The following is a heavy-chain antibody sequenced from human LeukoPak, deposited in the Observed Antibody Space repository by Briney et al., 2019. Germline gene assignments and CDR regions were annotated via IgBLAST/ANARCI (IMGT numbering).Heavy chain of an antibody. V-gene: IGHV3-30-3*01. Sequence: GGSLRLSCAASGFTFSSYAMHWVRQAPGKGLEWVAVISYDGSNKYYADSVKGRFTISRDNSKNTLYLQMNSLRAEDTAVYYCARDSLQSDFSTLIRQQLELDYWGQGTLVTVSS. CDR1: GFTFSSYA. CDR2: ISYDGSNK. J-gene: IGHJ4*02. D-gene: IGHD6-13*01. CDR3: ARDSLQSDFSTLIRQQLELDY.